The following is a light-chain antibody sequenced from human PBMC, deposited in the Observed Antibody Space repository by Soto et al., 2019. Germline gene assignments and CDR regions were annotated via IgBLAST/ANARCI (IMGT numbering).Light chain of an antibody. Sequence: QSVLTQPPSASGSPGQSVTISCTGTSSDVGACNYVSWYQQHPGKAPKLIIYEVSRRPSGVPDRFSGSKSGNTASLTVSGLQAEDEADYYCGSYAGNSMGIFGGGTKLTVL. J-gene: IGLJ2*01. CDR3: GSYAGNSMGI. CDR2: EVS. V-gene: IGLV2-8*01. CDR1: SSDVGACNY.